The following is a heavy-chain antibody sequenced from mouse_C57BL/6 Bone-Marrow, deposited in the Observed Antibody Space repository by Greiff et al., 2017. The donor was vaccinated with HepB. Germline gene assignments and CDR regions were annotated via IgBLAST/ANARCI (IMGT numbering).Heavy chain of an antibody. J-gene: IGHJ2*01. CDR2: IRNKANNHAT. CDR1: GFTFSDAW. CDR3: TFLNLHHWGYYFDY. V-gene: IGHV6-6*01. Sequence: EVQVVESGGGLVQPGGSMKLSCAASGFTFSDAWMDWVRQSPEKGLEWVAEIRNKANNHATYYAESVKGRFTISRDDSKSSVYLQMNSLRAEDTGIYYCTFLNLHHWGYYFDYWGQGTTLTVSS. D-gene: IGHD1-2*01.